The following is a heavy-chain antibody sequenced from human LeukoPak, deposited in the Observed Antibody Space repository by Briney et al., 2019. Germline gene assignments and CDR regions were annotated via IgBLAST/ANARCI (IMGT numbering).Heavy chain of an antibody. CDR3: ARNYDNSGYTAFGY. V-gene: IGHV4-59*01. J-gene: IGHJ4*02. D-gene: IGHD3-22*01. CDR2: IYSSGST. CDR1: GGSISSYY. Sequence: SETLSLTCTVSGGSISSYYWSWIRQSPGKGLEWIGHIYSSGSTNYNPSLKSRITISIDTSKNQFSLKLSSVTAADTALYYCARNYDNSGYTAFGYWGRGTLVTVSS.